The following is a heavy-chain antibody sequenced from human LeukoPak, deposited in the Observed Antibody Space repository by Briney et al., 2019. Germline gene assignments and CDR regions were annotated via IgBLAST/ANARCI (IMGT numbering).Heavy chain of an antibody. V-gene: IGHV3-48*04. CDR2: ISSSSSTI. Sequence: GGSLRLSCAASGFTFSSYSMNWVRQAPGKGLEWVSYISSSSSTIYYADSVKGRFTISRDNAKNSLYLQMNSLRAEDTALYYCAKLQGYTAMVYCYMDVWGKGTTVTVSS. CDR1: GFTFSSYS. D-gene: IGHD5-18*01. CDR3: AKLQGYTAMVYCYMDV. J-gene: IGHJ6*03.